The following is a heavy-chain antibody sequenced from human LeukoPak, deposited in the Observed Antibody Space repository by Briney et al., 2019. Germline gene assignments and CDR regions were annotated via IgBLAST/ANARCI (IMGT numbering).Heavy chain of an antibody. CDR3: ARSKIDD. CDR2: INEDGSEK. D-gene: IGHD4-11*01. J-gene: IGHJ4*02. V-gene: IGHV3-7*01. CDR1: GSTFSNAW. Sequence: GGSLRLSCAASGSTFSNAWMMWVRQAPGKGLEWVANINEDGSEKYYADSVEGRTISRDNAKNSLDLQMSSLRADDTALYYCARSKIDDWGQGTLVTVSS.